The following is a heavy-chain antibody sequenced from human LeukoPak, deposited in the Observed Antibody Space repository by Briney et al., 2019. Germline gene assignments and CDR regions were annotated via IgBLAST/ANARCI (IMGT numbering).Heavy chain of an antibody. CDR3: ARGGGYDPGYYYYMDV. D-gene: IGHD5-12*01. CDR1: GGSISSGGYS. J-gene: IGHJ6*03. Sequence: PSETLSLTCAVSGGSISSGGYSWSWIRQPPGKGLEWLGYIYYSGSTYYNPSLKSRVTISVDTSKNQFSLKLSSVTAADTAVYYCARGGGYDPGYYYYMDVWGKGTTVTVSS. CDR2: IYYSGST. V-gene: IGHV4-30-4*07.